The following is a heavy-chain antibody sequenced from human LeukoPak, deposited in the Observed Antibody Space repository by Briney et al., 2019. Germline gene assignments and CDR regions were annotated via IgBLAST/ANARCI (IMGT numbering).Heavy chain of an antibody. CDR1: GGSISSSSYY. Sequence: SETLSLTCTVSGGSISSSSYYWGWIRQPPGKGLEWIGSIYYSGSTYYNPSLKSRVTISVDTSKNQFSLKLTSVTAADTAVYYCPRGYSGSWYFNWFDPWGQGTLVTVSS. CDR3: PRGYSGSWYFNWFDP. D-gene: IGHD6-13*01. CDR2: IYYSGST. V-gene: IGHV4-39*07. J-gene: IGHJ5*02.